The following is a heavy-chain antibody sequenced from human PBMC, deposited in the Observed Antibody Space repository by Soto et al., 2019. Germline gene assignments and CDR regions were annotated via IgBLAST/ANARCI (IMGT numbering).Heavy chain of an antibody. CDR1: GYTFTGYY. CDR3: ARDPTVTTSYYYYGMDV. D-gene: IGHD4-17*01. CDR2: INPNSGGT. V-gene: IGHV1-2*02. Sequence: QVQLVQSGAEVKKPGASVKVSCKASGYTFTGYYMHWVRQAPRQGLEWMGWINPNSGGTNYAQKFQGRVTMTRDTSISTAYMELSRLRSDDTAVYYCARDPTVTTSYYYYGMDVWGQGTTVTVSS. J-gene: IGHJ6*02.